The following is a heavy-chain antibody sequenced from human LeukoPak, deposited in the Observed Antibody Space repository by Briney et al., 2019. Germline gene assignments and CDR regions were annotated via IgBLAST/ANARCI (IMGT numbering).Heavy chain of an antibody. CDR1: GFTFSSYG. CDR3: AKPAPIVVVRSSDFDY. D-gene: IGHD3-22*01. Sequence: GGTLRLSCAASGFTFSSYGMSWVRQAPGKGLEWVSAISGSGGGTYYADSVKGRFTISRDNSKNTLYLQMNSLRAEDTAVYYCAKPAPIVVVRSSDFDYWGQGTLVTVSS. V-gene: IGHV3-23*01. J-gene: IGHJ4*02. CDR2: ISGSGGGT.